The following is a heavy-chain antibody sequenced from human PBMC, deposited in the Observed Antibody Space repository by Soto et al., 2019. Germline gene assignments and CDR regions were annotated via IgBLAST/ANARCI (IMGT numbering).Heavy chain of an antibody. Sequence: QVQLVQSGAEVKRPGSSVKVSCKASGDTFAFYSINWVRQAPGLGLEWMGRINPILSMSNYAQRFQGRVTMTADKSTSKAYRVLNSLGSEDTAMYYCATSYGSGYRAFDYWGQGALVTVSS. V-gene: IGHV1-69*02. J-gene: IGHJ4*02. CDR3: ATSYGSGYRAFDY. CDR2: INPILSMS. D-gene: IGHD3-10*01. CDR1: GDTFAFYS.